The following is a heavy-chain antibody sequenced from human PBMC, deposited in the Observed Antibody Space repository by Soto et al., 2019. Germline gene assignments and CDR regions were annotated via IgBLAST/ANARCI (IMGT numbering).Heavy chain of an antibody. Sequence: EVQLVESGGGLVKPGGSLRLSCAASGFTFSSYIMNWVRQAPGKGLEWVSSISSSSSYKYYADSVKGRFTISRDNAKNSLYLQMNSLRAEDTAVYYCARNPLYNWNDGGYWGQGTLVTVSS. J-gene: IGHJ4*02. CDR1: GFTFSSYI. CDR3: ARNPLYNWNDGGY. CDR2: ISSSSSYK. V-gene: IGHV3-21*01. D-gene: IGHD1-20*01.